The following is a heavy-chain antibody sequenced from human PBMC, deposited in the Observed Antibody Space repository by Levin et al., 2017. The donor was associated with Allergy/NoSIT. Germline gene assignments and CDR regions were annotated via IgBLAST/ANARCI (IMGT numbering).Heavy chain of an antibody. V-gene: IGHV4-59*12. CDR2: AHYNRNT. J-gene: IGHJ4*02. CDR3: AKVGVIPWDFFEF. Sequence: SETLSLTCTVSGGSIRGFFWAWIRQSPGRELEWIGHAHYNRNTNYDPSLKGRVTMSVDTSRNQFSLSLSSVPAADTAVYYSAKVGVIPWDFFEFWSQGALVTVSS. CDR1: GGSIRGFF. D-gene: IGHD3-10*01.